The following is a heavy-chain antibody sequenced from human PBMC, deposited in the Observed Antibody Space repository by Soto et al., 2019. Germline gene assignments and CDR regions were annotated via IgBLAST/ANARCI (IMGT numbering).Heavy chain of an antibody. D-gene: IGHD6-19*01. Sequence: QVQLVQSGAEVKKPGASVKVSCKASGYTFTSYAMHWVRQAPGQRLEWMGWVNAGNGNTKYSQKFQGRVTITRDTSASTAYMELSSLRSEDTAVYYCARGGSSGWLWFDPWGQGTLVTVSS. J-gene: IGHJ5*02. V-gene: IGHV1-3*01. CDR2: VNAGNGNT. CDR3: ARGGSSGWLWFDP. CDR1: GYTFTSYA.